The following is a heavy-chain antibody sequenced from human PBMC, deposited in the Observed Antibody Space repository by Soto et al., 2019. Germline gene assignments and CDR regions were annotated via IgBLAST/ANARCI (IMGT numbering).Heavy chain of an antibody. D-gene: IGHD5-12*01. CDR2: INHSGST. CDR3: AGGGDRGYVV. V-gene: IGHV4-34*01. CDR1: GGSFSGYY. Sequence: SETLSLTCAVYGGSFSGYYWSWIRQPPGKGLEWIGEINHSGSTNYNPSLKSRVTISVDTSKNQFSLKLSSVTAADTAVYYCAGGGDRGYVVWGQGTLVTVSS. J-gene: IGHJ4*02.